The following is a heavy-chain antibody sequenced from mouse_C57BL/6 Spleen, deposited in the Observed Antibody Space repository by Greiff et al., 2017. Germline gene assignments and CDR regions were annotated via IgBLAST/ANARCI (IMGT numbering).Heavy chain of an antibody. CDR3: TGIYDYDPLDY. Sequence: EVMLVESGGGLVQPGGSMKLSCVASGFTFSNYWMNWVRQSPEKGLEWVAQIRLKSDNYATHYAESVKGRFTISRDDSKSSVYLQMNNLRAEDTGIYYCTGIYDYDPLDYWGQGTTLTVSS. V-gene: IGHV6-3*01. CDR1: GFTFSNYW. D-gene: IGHD2-4*01. CDR2: IRLKSDNYAT. J-gene: IGHJ2*01.